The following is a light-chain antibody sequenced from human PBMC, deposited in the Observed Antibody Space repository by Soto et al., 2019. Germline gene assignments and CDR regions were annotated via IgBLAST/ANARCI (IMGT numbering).Light chain of an antibody. CDR3: QQYGSSPPAT. J-gene: IGKJ4*01. V-gene: IGKV3-20*01. CDR2: GAS. Sequence: ELVMTQSPATLSVSPGERATLSCRASQSVSSSYLAWYQQKPGQAPRLLIYGASSRATGIPDRFSGSGSGTDFTLTISRLEPEDFAVYYCQQYGSSPPATFGGGTKVDIK. CDR1: QSVSSSY.